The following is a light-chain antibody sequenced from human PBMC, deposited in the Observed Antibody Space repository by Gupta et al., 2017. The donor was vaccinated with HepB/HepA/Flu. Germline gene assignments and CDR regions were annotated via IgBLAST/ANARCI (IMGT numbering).Light chain of an antibody. V-gene: IGLV1-47*01. CDR1: GSNIGSNY. CDR2: RSN. J-gene: IGLJ2*01. Sequence: QPVLSQAPSASGTPGQRATISCSGSGSNIGSNYAYWYQQLPGTAPKLLSYRSNQRPSGVPDRFSGSKSGTSAYLAISGLRSEDEADYYCAAWDDRLSGVVFGGGTKLTVL. CDR3: AAWDDRLSGVV.